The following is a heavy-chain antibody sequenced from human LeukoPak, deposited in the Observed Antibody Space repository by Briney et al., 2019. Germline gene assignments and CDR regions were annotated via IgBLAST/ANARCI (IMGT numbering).Heavy chain of an antibody. V-gene: IGHV4-38-2*02. J-gene: IGHJ4*02. CDR1: GYSISSGYY. CDR2: IYHSGST. D-gene: IGHD3-16*01. CDR3: ARGIGAADF. Sequence: PSETLSLTCTVSGYSISSGYYWGWIRQPPGKGLEWIGSIYHSGSTYYNPSLRSRVTTSVDKSKDQLSLKLSSVTAADTAVYYCARGIGAADFWGQGILVTVSS.